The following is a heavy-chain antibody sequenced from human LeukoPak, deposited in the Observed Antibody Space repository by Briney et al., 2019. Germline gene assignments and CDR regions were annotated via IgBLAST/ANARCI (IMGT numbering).Heavy chain of an antibody. CDR2: ISAYNGNT. D-gene: IGHD4-23*01. Sequence: ASVKVSCKASGGTFSSYAISWVLQAPGQGLEWMGWISAYNGNTNYAQKLQGRVTMTTDTSTSTAYMELRSLRSDDTAVYYCARDSTVVETYFDYWGQGTLVTVSS. V-gene: IGHV1-18*01. CDR1: GGTFSSYA. J-gene: IGHJ4*02. CDR3: ARDSTVVETYFDY.